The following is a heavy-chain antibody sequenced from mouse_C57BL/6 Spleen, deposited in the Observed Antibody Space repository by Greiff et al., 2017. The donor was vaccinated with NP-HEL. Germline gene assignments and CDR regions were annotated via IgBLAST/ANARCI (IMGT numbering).Heavy chain of an antibody. J-gene: IGHJ4*01. V-gene: IGHV1-50*01. CDR2: IDPSASYT. CDR1: GYTFTSYW. Sequence: QVQLQQPGAELVKPGASVKLSCKASGYTFTSYWMQWVKQRPGQGLEWIGEIDPSASYTNYNQKFKGKATLTVDTSSSPAYMQLSSLTSKDSAVYYCARRDYYYGSSQYYYAMDYWGQGTSVTVSS. D-gene: IGHD1-1*01. CDR3: ARRDYYYGSSQYYYAMDY.